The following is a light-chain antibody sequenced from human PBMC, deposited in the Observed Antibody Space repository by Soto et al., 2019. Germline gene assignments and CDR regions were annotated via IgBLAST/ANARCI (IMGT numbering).Light chain of an antibody. J-gene: IGKJ1*01. CDR2: KAS. V-gene: IGKV1-5*03. CDR1: QGISTF. CDR3: QQYNSYPWT. Sequence: DIQMAQSPSSRSSCVGDRVTITCRASQGISTFLNWYQQKPGKAPKLLIYKASTLESGVPSNFSGSGSGTEFTLSISSLQPEDFATYYCQQYNSYPWTFGQGTKVDIK.